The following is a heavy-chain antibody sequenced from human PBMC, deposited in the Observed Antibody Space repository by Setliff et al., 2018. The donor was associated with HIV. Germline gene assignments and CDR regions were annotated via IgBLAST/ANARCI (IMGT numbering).Heavy chain of an antibody. V-gene: IGHV1-69*13. Sequence: SVKVSCKASGGTFSSYAISWVRQAPGQGLEWMGGIIPIFGTANYAQKFQGRVTITADESTSTAYMELRSLKSDDTAIYYCVRDVRLGLRNWNSGPFDYWGQGTLVTVSS. CDR2: IIPIFGTA. CDR1: GGTFSSYA. CDR3: VRDVRLGLRNWNSGPFDY. D-gene: IGHD1-1*01. J-gene: IGHJ4*02.